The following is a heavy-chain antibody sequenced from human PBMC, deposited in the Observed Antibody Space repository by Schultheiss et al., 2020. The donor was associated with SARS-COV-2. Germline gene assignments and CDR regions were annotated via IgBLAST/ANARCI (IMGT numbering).Heavy chain of an antibody. CDR3: ARDLRSEMATIGWFDP. D-gene: IGHD5-24*01. Sequence: SQTLSLTCAISGDSVSSNSAAWNWIRQSPSRGLEWLGRTYYRSKWYNDYAVSVKSRITINPDTSKNQFSLQLNSVTPEDTAVYYCARDLRSEMATIGWFDPWGQGTLVTVSS. V-gene: IGHV6-1*01. CDR1: GDSVSSNSAA. J-gene: IGHJ5*02. CDR2: TYYRSKWYN.